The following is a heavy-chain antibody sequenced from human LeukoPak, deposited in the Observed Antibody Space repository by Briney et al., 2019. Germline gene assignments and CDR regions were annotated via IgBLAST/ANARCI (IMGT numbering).Heavy chain of an antibody. J-gene: IGHJ4*02. CDR2: IKPNRGGT. CDR3: ARGLHSGGYGAQGY. V-gene: IGHV1-2*02. CDR1: GYTFSYYY. D-gene: IGHD1-26*01. Sequence: ASVKVSCKASGYTFSYYYIHWVRQAPGQGLEWMGSIKPNRGGTNYAQKFQGRVTMTRDTSISTGYMELSRLRSDDTAVYYCARGLHSGGYGAQGYWGQGTLVTVSA.